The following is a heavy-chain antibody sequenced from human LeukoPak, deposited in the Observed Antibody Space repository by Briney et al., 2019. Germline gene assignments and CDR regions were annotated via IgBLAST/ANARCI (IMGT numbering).Heavy chain of an antibody. CDR1: GFTFSSYG. D-gene: IGHD3-16*02. Sequence: PGGSLRLSCAASGFTFSSYGMNWVRQAPGKGLEWVSYISSSGSTIYYADSVKGRFTISRDNAKNSLYLQMNSLRAEDTAVYYCARTDGTDYDYVWGSYRYYFDYWGQGTLVTVSS. J-gene: IGHJ4*02. CDR2: ISSSGSTI. V-gene: IGHV3-48*04. CDR3: ARTDGTDYDYVWGSYRYYFDY.